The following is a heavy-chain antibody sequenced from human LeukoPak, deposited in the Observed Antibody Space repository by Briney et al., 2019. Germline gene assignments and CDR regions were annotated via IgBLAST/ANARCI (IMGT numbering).Heavy chain of an antibody. CDR2: IDRDGRRT. Sequence: GGSLRLSCAATGPSFNMYWMHWVRQAPGKGLVWVSHIDRDGRRTSYAASVKGRFTISRDNAKNTLYLQMNSLRVEDTAIYYCTRNPDGLNWFDPWGQGTLGTVSS. J-gene: IGHJ5*02. CDR3: TRNPDGLNWFDP. V-gene: IGHV3-74*01. D-gene: IGHD1-14*01. CDR1: GPSFNMYW.